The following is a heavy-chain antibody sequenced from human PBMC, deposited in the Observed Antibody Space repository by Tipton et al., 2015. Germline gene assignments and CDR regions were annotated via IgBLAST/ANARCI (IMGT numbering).Heavy chain of an antibody. CDR2: IYYSGST. CDR3: ARGSFDI. CDR1: GGSISTRTHY. Sequence: TLSLTCSVSGGSISTRTHYWGWIRQPPGKGLEFIGTIYYSGSTYNNPSLKSRVSISVDTSKNLFSLSRSSVTAADTAVYYCARGSFDIWGQGTLVTVSS. V-gene: IGHV4-39*01. J-gene: IGHJ3*02.